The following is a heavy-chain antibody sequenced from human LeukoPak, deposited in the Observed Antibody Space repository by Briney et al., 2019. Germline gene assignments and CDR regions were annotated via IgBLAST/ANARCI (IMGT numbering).Heavy chain of an antibody. CDR1: GFTFSSYA. Sequence: GGSLRLSCAASGFTFSSYAMSWVRQAPGKGLEWVSALCRGGGSTYYADSVKGRFAISRDNSKNTLYLQMNSLRAEDTAVYYCGKDRSGSGTYYPDYWGQGTLVTVSS. CDR3: GKDRSGSGTYYPDY. V-gene: IGHV3-23*01. J-gene: IGHJ4*02. CDR2: LCRGGGST. D-gene: IGHD3-10*01.